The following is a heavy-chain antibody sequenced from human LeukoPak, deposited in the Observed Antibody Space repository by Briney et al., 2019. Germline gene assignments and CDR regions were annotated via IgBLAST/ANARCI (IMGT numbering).Heavy chain of an antibody. CDR3: GRVGDGYNGNY. D-gene: IGHD5-12*01. CDR2: ISSGGST. Sequence: GGSLRLSCAASGFSVSSDYMSWVRQAPGNGLEWVSLISSGGSTYYADSVKGRFTISRDNSKNTLYLQVNSLRAEDTAVYYCGRVGDGYNGNYWGQGTLVTVSS. V-gene: IGHV3-66*01. CDR1: GFSVSSDY. J-gene: IGHJ4*02.